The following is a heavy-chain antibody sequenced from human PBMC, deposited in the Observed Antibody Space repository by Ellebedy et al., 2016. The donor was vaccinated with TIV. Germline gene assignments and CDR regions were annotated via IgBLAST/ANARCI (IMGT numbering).Heavy chain of an antibody. V-gene: IGHV3-23*01. CDR1: GFTFSSHA. CDR3: ATEVRPNDY. J-gene: IGHJ4*01. Sequence: GESLKISCVVSGFTFSSHAMTWVRQAPGKGLEWVSSITISGDDTYYADSVKGRFSISRDSSKNTLYLQMASLRAEDTAVYYCATEVRPNDYWGQGTLVTVSS. CDR2: ITISGDDT.